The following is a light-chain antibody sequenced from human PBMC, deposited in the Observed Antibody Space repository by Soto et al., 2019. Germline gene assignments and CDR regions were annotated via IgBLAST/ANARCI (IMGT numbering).Light chain of an antibody. V-gene: IGKV3-20*01. J-gene: IGKJ1*01. CDR3: QQYGRSGT. CDR2: GAS. Sequence: EIVLTQSPGTLSLSPGERATLSCRASQSVSSNNLAWYQQRPGQAPRVVIYGASTRATGIPERFSGSGSGTDFTLTISRLEPEDFAVYYCQQYGRSGTFGQGTKVDIK. CDR1: QSVSSNN.